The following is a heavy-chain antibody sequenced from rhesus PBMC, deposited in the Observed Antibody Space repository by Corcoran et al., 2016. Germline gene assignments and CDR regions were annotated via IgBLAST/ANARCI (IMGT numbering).Heavy chain of an antibody. D-gene: IGHD1-44*02. CDR3: TRGSYSGSYTFDY. Sequence: QVQLVQSGAEIKQPGASVKLSCKASGYTFTSYYMHWVRQAPGQGLGWIGLIPPSNGNKSYTQTFHGMVTITPDTSTSTGYMELSILRSEDTAVYYCTRGSYSGSYTFDYWGQGVLVTVSS. V-gene: IGHV1-1*01. CDR1: GYTFTSYY. J-gene: IGHJ4*01. CDR2: IPPSNGNK.